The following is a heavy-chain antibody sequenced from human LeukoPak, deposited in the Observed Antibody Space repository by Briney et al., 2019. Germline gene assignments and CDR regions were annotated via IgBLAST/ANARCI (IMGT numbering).Heavy chain of an antibody. J-gene: IGHJ6*02. CDR3: ARAGGGGWYVNYYYGMDV. V-gene: IGHV1-18*01. CDR2: ISAYNGNT. CDR1: GYTFTSYD. D-gene: IGHD2-15*01. Sequence: ASVKVSCKASGYTFTSYDIHWVRQATGQGLEWMGWISAYNGNTNYAQKLQGRVTMTTDTSTSTAYMELRSLRSDDTAVYYCARAGGGGWYVNYYYGMDVWGQGTTVTVSS.